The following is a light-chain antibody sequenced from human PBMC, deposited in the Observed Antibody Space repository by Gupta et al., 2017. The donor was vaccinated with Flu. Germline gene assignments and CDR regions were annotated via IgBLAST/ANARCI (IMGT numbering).Light chain of an antibody. CDR1: QGSSHY. CDR2: AAS. Sequence: DIQMTQSPSSLSASVGDRVTITCRASQGSSHYLAWYQQKPGKVPKLLIYAASTLQSGVPSRFSGRGSGTDFTLTISSMQAEDVATYYGKKYLNVPPTFGEGTKVEIK. J-gene: IGKJ4*02. CDR3: KKYLNVPPT. V-gene: IGKV1-27*01.